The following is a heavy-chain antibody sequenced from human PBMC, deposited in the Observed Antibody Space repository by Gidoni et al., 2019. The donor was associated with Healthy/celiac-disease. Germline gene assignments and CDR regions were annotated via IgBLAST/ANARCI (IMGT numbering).Heavy chain of an antibody. D-gene: IGHD6-13*01. CDR1: GGSISSSSYY. Sequence: QLQLQESGPGLVKPSETLSLTCTVSGGSISSSSYYWGWIRQPPGKGLEWIGSIYYSGSTYYNPSLKSRVTISVDTSKNQFSLKLSSVTAADTAVYYCARLRIGEQQLVLLGWFDPWGQGTLVTVSS. J-gene: IGHJ5*02. CDR2: IYYSGST. V-gene: IGHV4-39*01. CDR3: ARLRIGEQQLVLLGWFDP.